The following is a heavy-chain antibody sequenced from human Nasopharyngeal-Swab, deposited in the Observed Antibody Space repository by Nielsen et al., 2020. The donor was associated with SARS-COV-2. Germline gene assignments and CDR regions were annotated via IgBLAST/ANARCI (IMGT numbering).Heavy chain of an antibody. CDR3: ARGFLQTGFDY. D-gene: IGHD3-9*01. J-gene: IGHJ4*02. V-gene: IGHV6-1*01. Sequence: SQTLSLTCAISRDSVSSTSTGWNSIRQSPSRGLEWLGRTYYGSKWYNHYAPSVKSRVTIKPDTSKNQFSLQMDSVTPEDSAVYYCARGFLQTGFDYWGQGTLVTVSS. CDR1: RDSVSSTSTG. CDR2: TYYGSKWYN.